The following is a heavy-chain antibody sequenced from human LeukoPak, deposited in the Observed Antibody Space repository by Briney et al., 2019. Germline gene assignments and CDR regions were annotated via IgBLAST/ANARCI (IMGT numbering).Heavy chain of an antibody. D-gene: IGHD3-22*01. CDR2: ISGSGGST. V-gene: IGHV3-23*01. CDR1: GFTFSSYG. CDR3: ATGTRVYYDTSGYYYEGA. J-gene: IGHJ6*02. Sequence: GGSLRLSCAASGFTFSSYGMSWVRQAPGKGLEWVSGISGSGGSTYYADSVKGRFTISRDNSKKTVSLQMNSLRAEDTAVYYCATGTRVYYDTSGYYYEGAWGQGTTVTVSS.